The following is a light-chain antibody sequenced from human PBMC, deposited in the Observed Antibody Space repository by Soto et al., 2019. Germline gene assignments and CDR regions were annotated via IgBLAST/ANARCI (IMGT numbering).Light chain of an antibody. CDR3: QQYNNWPPWT. V-gene: IGKV3-15*01. CDR1: QSVXSN. Sequence: EIXMTXXXXXLSXXPGEXATLSCRASQSVXSNLAWYQQKPGQAPRLLIYGASTRATGIPARFXGXXXXTXXXXTISSLQSEDFAVYYCQQYNNWPPWTFGQGTKVXXK. J-gene: IGKJ1*01. CDR2: GAS.